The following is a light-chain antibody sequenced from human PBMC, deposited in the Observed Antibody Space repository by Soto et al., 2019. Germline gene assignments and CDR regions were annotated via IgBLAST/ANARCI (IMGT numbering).Light chain of an antibody. V-gene: IGLV2-14*01. CDR3: SSYTGSSTPV. Sequence: QSALTQPASVSGSPGQSITISCTGTSSDVGGYNYVSWYQHHPGKAPKLMIYEVSNRPSGVSNRFSGSKSGNTASLTISGLQAEDEADYCSSYTGSSTPVFGGGTKLNVL. CDR2: EVS. J-gene: IGLJ3*02. CDR1: SSDVGGYNY.